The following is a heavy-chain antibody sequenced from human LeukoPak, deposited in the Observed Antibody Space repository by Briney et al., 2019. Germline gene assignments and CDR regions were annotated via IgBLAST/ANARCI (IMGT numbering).Heavy chain of an antibody. Sequence: PGGSLRLSCAASGFTFSTYAMSWVRQAPGKGLEWVSSISGSGGSTYYADSVKGRFTISRDDSKNTLYLQMNSLRAEDTAVYYCAKVSNWGSQWYFDLWGRGTLVTVSS. D-gene: IGHD7-27*01. J-gene: IGHJ2*01. V-gene: IGHV3-23*01. CDR1: GFTFSTYA. CDR2: ISGSGGST. CDR3: AKVSNWGSQWYFDL.